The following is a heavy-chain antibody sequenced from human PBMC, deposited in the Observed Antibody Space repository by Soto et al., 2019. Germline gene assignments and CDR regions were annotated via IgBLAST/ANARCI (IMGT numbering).Heavy chain of an antibody. CDR3: AKDQNMYDILTGSWWSGAFDI. J-gene: IGHJ3*02. CDR2: ISWNSGSI. CDR1: GFTFDDYA. D-gene: IGHD3-9*01. Sequence: GGSLRLSCAASGFTFDDYAMHWVRQAPGKGLEWVSGISWNSGSIGYADSVKGRFTISRDNAKNSLYLQMNSLRAEDTALYYCAKDQNMYDILTGSWWSGAFDIWGQGTMVTVSS. V-gene: IGHV3-9*01.